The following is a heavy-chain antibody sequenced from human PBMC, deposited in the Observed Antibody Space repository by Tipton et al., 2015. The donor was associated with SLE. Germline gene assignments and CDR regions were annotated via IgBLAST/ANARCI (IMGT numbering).Heavy chain of an antibody. CDR3: ARQRLRLLSPLDA. V-gene: IGHV4-59*08. CDR2: IYYSGTT. J-gene: IGHJ6*02. D-gene: IGHD3-10*01. Sequence: TLSLTCSVSGGSISHFYWSWIRQPPGKGLEWIAYIYYSGTTNYNPSLKSRGTISVDTSKNHFSLELTSVTAADTAVYYCARQRLRLLSPLDAWGQGTTVTVS. CDR1: GGSISHFY.